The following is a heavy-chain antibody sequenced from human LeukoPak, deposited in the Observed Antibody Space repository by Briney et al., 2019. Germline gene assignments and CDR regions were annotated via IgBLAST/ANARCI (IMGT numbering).Heavy chain of an antibody. D-gene: IGHD1-7*01. V-gene: IGHV4-31*03. CDR2: IYYSGST. CDR1: GGSISSGGYS. Sequence: SQTLSLTCTVSGGSISSGGYSWSWIRQHPGKGLEWIGYIYYSGSTYYNPSLKSRVTISVDTSKNQFSLKLSSVTAADTAVYYCAGEEAGTTGYWGQGTLVTVSS. CDR3: AGEEAGTTGY. J-gene: IGHJ4*02.